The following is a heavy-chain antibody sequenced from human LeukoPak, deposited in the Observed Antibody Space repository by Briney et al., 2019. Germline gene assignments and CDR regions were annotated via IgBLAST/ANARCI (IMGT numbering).Heavy chain of an antibody. CDR1: GGSFSGYY. CDR3: ARVDSWYYYGSGKYYFDY. Sequence: SETLSLTCAVYGGSFSGYYWSWIRQPPGKGLEWIGEVNHSGSTNYNPSLKSRVTISVDTSKNQFSLKLSFVTAADTAVYYCARVDSWYYYGSGKYYFDYWGQGTLVTVSS. J-gene: IGHJ4*01. D-gene: IGHD3-10*01. V-gene: IGHV4-34*01. CDR2: VNHSGST.